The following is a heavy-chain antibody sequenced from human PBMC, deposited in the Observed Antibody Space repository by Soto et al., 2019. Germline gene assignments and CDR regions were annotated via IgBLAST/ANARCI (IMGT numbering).Heavy chain of an antibody. CDR1: GGSISSGGYY. V-gene: IGHV4-31*03. Sequence: SDTLSLTCTVSGGSISSGGYYWSWIRQHPGKGLEWIGYIYYSGSTYYNPSLKSRVTISVDTSKNQFSLKLSSVTAADTAVYYCARSDLGYCSGGSCYPDYWGQGTLVTVSS. CDR2: IYYSGST. CDR3: ARSDLGYCSGGSCYPDY. J-gene: IGHJ4*02. D-gene: IGHD2-15*01.